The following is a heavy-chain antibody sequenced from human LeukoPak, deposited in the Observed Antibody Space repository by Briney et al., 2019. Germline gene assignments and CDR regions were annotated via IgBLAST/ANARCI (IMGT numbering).Heavy chain of an antibody. CDR3: AKADSSWFSCLNY. V-gene: IGHV3-23*01. D-gene: IGHD3-10*01. CDR2: ISGSGGST. J-gene: IGHJ4*02. CDR1: GFTFSSYA. Sequence: HPGGSLRLSCAASGFTFSSYAMSWVRQAPGKGLEWVSAISGSGGSTYYADSVKGRFTISRDNSKNTLYLQMNSLRAEGTAVYYCAKADSSWFSCLNYWGQGTLVTVSS.